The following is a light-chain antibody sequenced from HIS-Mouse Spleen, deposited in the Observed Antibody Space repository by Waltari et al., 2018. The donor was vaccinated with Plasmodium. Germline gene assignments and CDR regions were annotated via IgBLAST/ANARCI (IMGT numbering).Light chain of an antibody. J-gene: IGKJ1*01. CDR1: QSISSW. V-gene: IGKV1-5*03. Sequence: DIQMTPSPSTLPASVGYSVTITCRASQSISSWLAWYQQKPGKAPKLLIYKASSLESGVPSRFSGSGSGTEFTLTISSLQPDDFATYYCQQYNSYSWTFGQGTKVEIK. CDR2: KAS. CDR3: QQYNSYSWT.